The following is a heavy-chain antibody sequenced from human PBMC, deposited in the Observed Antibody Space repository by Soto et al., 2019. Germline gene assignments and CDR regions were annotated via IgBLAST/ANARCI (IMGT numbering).Heavy chain of an antibody. CDR2: FDPEDGET. CDR3: ATWNILTGYYRGRWFDP. CDR1: GYTLTELS. D-gene: IGHD3-9*01. Sequence: GASVKVSCKVSGYTLTELSMHWVRQAPGKGLEWMGGFDPEDGETIYAQKFQGRVTMTEDTSTDTAYMELSSLRSEDTVVYYCATWNILTGYYRGRWFDPWGQGTLVTVSS. V-gene: IGHV1-24*01. J-gene: IGHJ5*02.